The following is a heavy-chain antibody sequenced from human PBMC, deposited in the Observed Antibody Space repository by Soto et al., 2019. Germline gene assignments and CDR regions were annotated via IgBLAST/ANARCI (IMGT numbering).Heavy chain of an antibody. J-gene: IGHJ4*02. D-gene: IGHD2-15*01. CDR3: ARVRAYCSGGSCYFGYFDY. Sequence: GASAKVFCRSSGFTFTSYGIGWVRPAPGQGLVWMGWISAYNGNTNYAQKLQGRVTMTTDTSTSTAYMELRSLRCDDTAVYYCARVRAYCSGGSCYFGYFDYWGQGTLVTVSS. CDR1: GFTFTSYG. CDR2: ISAYNGNT. V-gene: IGHV1-18*01.